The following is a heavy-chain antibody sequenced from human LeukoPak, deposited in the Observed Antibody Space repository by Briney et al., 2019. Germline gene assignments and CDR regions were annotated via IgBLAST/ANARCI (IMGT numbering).Heavy chain of an antibody. V-gene: IGHV1-18*01. J-gene: IGHJ4*02. CDR3: ARDSIDIYDFWSGLSVLFDY. Sequence: ASVKVSCKASGYTFTSYGISWVRQAPGQGLKWMGWISAYNGNTNYAQKLQGRVTMTTDTSTSTAYMELRSLRSDDTAVYYCARDSIDIYDFWSGLSVLFDYWGQGTLVTVSS. CDR1: GYTFTSYG. CDR2: ISAYNGNT. D-gene: IGHD3-3*01.